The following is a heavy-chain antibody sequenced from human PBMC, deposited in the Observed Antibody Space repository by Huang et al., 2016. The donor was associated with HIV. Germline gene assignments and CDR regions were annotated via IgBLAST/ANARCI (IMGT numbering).Heavy chain of an antibody. CDR2: IDYSWST. CDR3: ARDHHDFWRGYRRMYFFDH. V-gene: IGHV4-59*11. CDR1: GGSISTHY. D-gene: IGHD3-3*01. Sequence: QVQLQESGPGLVKPSETLSLTCTVSGGSISTHYWSRIRQPPGKGLEWIGSIDYSWSTSYIPSLKSRVTILLVTSKNQFAQRVNSVTAADTSMYYCARDHHDFWRGYRRMYFFDHWGQGTLVTVSS. J-gene: IGHJ4*02.